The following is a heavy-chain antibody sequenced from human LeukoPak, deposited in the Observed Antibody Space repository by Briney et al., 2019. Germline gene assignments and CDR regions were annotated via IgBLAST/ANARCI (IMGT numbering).Heavy chain of an antibody. Sequence: EGSLRLSCAASGFIFNNYAMSWVRQAPGKGLEWVSSISTTGSTTYYADSVRGRFTISRDNSQNTLSLQMDSLTAADTAVYSCATYDLWTTYYTFQYWGQGTLVSVSS. CDR1: GFIFNNYA. V-gene: IGHV3-23*01. CDR2: ISTTGSTT. J-gene: IGHJ4*02. CDR3: ATYDLWTTYYTFQY. D-gene: IGHD3-3*01.